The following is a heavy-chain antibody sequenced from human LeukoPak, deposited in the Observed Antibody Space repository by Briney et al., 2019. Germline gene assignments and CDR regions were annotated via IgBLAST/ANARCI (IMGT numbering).Heavy chain of an antibody. V-gene: IGHV3-30*18. CDR3: AKVGGYGDYGAHFDY. Sequence: GGSLRLSCAASGFTFSYFAMHWVRQAPGKGLEWVALTSYDGNNKKYADSVKGRFTISRDNSKSALYLQMNSLRAVDTAVYYCAKVGGYGDYGAHFDYWGQGTLVSVSS. CDR2: TSYDGNNK. CDR1: GFTFSYFA. J-gene: IGHJ4*02. D-gene: IGHD4-17*01.